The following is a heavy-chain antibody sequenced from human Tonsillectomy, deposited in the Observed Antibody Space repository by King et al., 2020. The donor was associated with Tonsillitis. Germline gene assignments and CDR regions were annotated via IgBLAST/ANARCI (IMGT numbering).Heavy chain of an antibody. D-gene: IGHD1-26*01. J-gene: IGHJ3*02. CDR3: ARDQNDSGGYVAFDI. CDR2: IYSGGST. CDR1: GFSVNDNY. Sequence: VQLVESGGGLIQPGGSLRLSCAASGFSVNDNYMSWVRQAPGKGLECVSVIYSGGSTYFADSVKGRFTIYRDDSKNTLYLQMDSLRAEDTAVYFCARDQNDSGGYVAFDIWGQGTMVTVSS. V-gene: IGHV3-53*01.